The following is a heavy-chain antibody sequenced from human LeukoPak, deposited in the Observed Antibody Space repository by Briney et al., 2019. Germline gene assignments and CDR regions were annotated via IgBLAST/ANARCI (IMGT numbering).Heavy chain of an antibody. CDR2: FNPTGRP. D-gene: IGHD3-9*01. Sequence: ASVKVSCKTSGYIFTSYGITWVRQAPGQGLEWMGMFNPTGRPRYAQKFQGRVSMTRDTSTSTVSMELSSLRSDDTAVYYCARTVYDILSGFDYWGQGTLVTVSS. CDR1: GYIFTSYG. J-gene: IGHJ4*02. CDR3: ARTVYDILSGFDY. V-gene: IGHV1-46*01.